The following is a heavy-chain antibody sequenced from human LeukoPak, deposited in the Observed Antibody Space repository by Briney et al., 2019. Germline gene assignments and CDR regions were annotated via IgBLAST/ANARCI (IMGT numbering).Heavy chain of an antibody. Sequence: PGRSLRLSCAASGFTFSSYGMHWVRQAPGKGLEWVAVISYDGSNKYYADSVKGRFTISRDNSKNTLYLQMNSLRAEDTAVYYCAKNGDSSGYYSVGYWGQGTLVTVSS. J-gene: IGHJ4*02. CDR1: GFTFSSYG. CDR2: ISYDGSNK. CDR3: AKNGDSSGYYSVGY. D-gene: IGHD3-22*01. V-gene: IGHV3-30*18.